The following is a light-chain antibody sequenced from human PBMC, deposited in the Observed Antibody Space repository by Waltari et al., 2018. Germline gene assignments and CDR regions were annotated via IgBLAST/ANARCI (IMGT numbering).Light chain of an antibody. CDR3: QQYKNWPWT. CDR2: DAS. CDR1: HTITNW. V-gene: IGKV1-5*01. J-gene: IGKJ1*01. Sequence: IQMTQSPSTLSASVGDRVTITCRASHTITNWLAWYQQKPGKAPNVPIYDASTLESGVPSRFSGSGSGTEFTLTISSLQSEDFAVYYCQQYKNWPWTFGLGTKVEIK.